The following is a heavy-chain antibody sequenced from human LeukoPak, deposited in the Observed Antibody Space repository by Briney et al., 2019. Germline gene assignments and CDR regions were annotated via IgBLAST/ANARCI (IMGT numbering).Heavy chain of an antibody. J-gene: IGHJ4*02. CDR3: AKLRDYYGSGSYFDY. D-gene: IGHD3-10*01. CDR2: ISGSGGST. V-gene: IGHV3-23*01. Sequence: GGSLRLSCAASGFTFSSYAMSWVRQAPGKGLGWVSAISGSGGSTYYAASVTGRFTISRDNSKNTLYLQMNSLRAEDTAVYYCAKLRDYYGSGSYFDYWGQGTLVTVSS. CDR1: GFTFSSYA.